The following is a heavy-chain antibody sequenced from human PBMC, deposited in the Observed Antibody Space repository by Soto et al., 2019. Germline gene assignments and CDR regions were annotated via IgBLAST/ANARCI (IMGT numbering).Heavy chain of an antibody. J-gene: IGHJ4*02. CDR2: INSGSSVT. D-gene: IGHD2-21*02. V-gene: IGHV3-48*02. CDR3: ARDEEGDREFDY. CDR1: GFTFSSFG. Sequence: EVQLVESGGDLVQPGGSLRLTCAASGFTFSSFGMTWVRQAPGRGLEWVSHINSGSSVTPYADSVKGRVTISRDNSKNSVYLEMNSLRDDDTAVYYCARDEEGDREFDYWGQGTLVTVSS.